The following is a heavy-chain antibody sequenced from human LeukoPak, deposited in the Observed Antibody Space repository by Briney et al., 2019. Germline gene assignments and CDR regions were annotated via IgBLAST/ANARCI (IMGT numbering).Heavy chain of an antibody. V-gene: IGHV1-69*05. Sequence: GSSVKVSCKASGGTFSSYAISWVRQAPGQGLEWMGRIIPIFGTANYAQKFQGRVTITTDESTSTAYMELSSLRSEDTAVYYCATGYSSRRAPKYYYMDVWGKGTTVTVSS. CDR3: ATGYSSRRAPKYYYMDV. CDR1: GGTFSSYA. CDR2: IIPIFGTA. J-gene: IGHJ6*03. D-gene: IGHD6-13*01.